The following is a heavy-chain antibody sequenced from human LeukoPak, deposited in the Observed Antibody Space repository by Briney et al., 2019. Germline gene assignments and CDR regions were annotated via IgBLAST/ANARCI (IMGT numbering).Heavy chain of an antibody. D-gene: IGHD3-3*01. CDR1: GGSISSGSYY. CDR2: IYTSGST. J-gene: IGHJ4*02. V-gene: IGHV4-61*02. Sequence: SQTLSLTXTVSGGSISSGSYYWSWIRQPAGKGLEWIGRIYTSGSTNYNPSLKSRVTISVDTSKNQFSLKLSSVTAADTAVYYCARDRGYDFWSGLFDYWGQGTLVTVSS. CDR3: ARDRGYDFWSGLFDY.